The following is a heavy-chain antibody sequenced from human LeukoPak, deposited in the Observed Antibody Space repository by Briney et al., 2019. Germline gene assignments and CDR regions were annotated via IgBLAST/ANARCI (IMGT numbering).Heavy chain of an antibody. D-gene: IGHD3-16*01. J-gene: IGHJ6*02. CDR3: ARDGGYYYGMDV. CDR2: IYYSGST. CDR1: GGSISSYY. V-gene: IGHV4-59*01. Sequence: SETLSLTCTVSGGSISSYYWSWIRQPPGKGLEWIGYIYYSGSTNYNPSLKSRVTISVDTSKNQFSLRLSSVTAADTAVYYCARDGGYYYGMDVWGQGTTVTVSS.